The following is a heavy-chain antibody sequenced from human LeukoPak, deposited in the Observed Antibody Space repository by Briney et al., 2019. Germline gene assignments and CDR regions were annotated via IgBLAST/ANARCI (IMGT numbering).Heavy chain of an antibody. CDR1: GFTVSSNS. J-gene: IGHJ4*02. V-gene: IGHV3-48*04. Sequence: GGSLRLSCAASGFTVSSNSMSWVRQAPGKGLEWVSYISGSGNTIYYADSVKGRFTISRDNAKNSLYLQMNSLRPEDTAVYYCAREAETRNYFDYWGQGTLVTVSS. CDR2: ISGSGNTI. CDR3: AREAETRNYFDY.